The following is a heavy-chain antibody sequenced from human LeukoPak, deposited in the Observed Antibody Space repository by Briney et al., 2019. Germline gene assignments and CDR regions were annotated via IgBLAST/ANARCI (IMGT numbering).Heavy chain of an antibody. Sequence: SETLSLTCGVYGVASSGNYWSWIRQSPGRGLEWIGEINHSGSTNYNPSLKSRVIISIDTSKNQFSLKLSSVTAADTAGYYCARSVLYYYDSSCYYSGYFDYWGQGTLVTVSS. J-gene: IGHJ4*02. CDR1: GVASSGNY. D-gene: IGHD3-22*01. CDR3: ARSVLYYYDSSCYYSGYFDY. V-gene: IGHV4-34*01. CDR2: INHSGST.